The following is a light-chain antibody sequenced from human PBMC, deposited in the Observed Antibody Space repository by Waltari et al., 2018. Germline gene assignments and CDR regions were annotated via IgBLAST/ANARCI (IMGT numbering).Light chain of an antibody. CDR2: LGS. V-gene: IGKV2-28*01. CDR1: QSLLHSNGYNY. J-gene: IGKJ2*01. Sequence: DIVMTQSPLSLPVTPGEPASISCRSSQSLLHSNGYNYLDWYLQKPGQSPQLLIYLGSNRASGVPDRFSGSGSGTDFTLKISRVEAEDVGVYYCMQALQTPLTFGQGTKPEIK. CDR3: MQALQTPLT.